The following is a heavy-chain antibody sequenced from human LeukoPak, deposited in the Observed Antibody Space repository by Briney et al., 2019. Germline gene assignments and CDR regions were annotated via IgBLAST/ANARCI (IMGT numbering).Heavy chain of an antibody. Sequence: ASVTVSFKASGYTFTIYDINWVGQAAGQGLEGMGWMNPNSGHTDYAQKFQGRGTITRNTSISTAYMELSSLRSEDTAVYYCARSYYYDNSRYFPTDYWGQGTLVTVSS. CDR3: ARSYYYDNSRYFPTDY. CDR1: GYTFTIYD. CDR2: MNPNSGHT. J-gene: IGHJ4*02. V-gene: IGHV1-8*03. D-gene: IGHD3-22*01.